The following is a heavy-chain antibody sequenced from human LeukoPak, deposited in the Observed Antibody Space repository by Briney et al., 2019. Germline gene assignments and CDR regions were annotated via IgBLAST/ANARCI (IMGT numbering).Heavy chain of an antibody. D-gene: IGHD3-22*01. J-gene: IGHJ4*02. V-gene: IGHV3-11*01. CDR1: GFTFSDYY. CDR3: ARVKTMIVVVRLFDY. Sequence: PGGSLRLSCAASGFTFSDYYMSWIRQAPGKGLEWVSYSSSSGSTIYYADSVKGRFTISRDNAKNSLYLQMDSLRAEDTAVYYCARVKTMIVVVRLFDYWGQGTLVTVSS. CDR2: SSSSGSTI.